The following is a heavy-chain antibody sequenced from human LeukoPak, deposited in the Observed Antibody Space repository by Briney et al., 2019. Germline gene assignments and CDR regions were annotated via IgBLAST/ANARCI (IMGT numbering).Heavy chain of an antibody. CDR3: ARRIQLWSYWHFDL. J-gene: IGHJ2*01. Sequence: PSETLSLTCSVSGGSINGYSWGWVRQPPGKGLECIGYMFDRGSPNYHPSLQNRVTTSVDTSKNEFSLRLTSVTAADTAVYYCARRIQLWSYWHFDLWGRGTLVTVSS. CDR1: GGSINGYS. V-gene: IGHV4-4*09. CDR2: MFDRGSP. D-gene: IGHD5-18*01.